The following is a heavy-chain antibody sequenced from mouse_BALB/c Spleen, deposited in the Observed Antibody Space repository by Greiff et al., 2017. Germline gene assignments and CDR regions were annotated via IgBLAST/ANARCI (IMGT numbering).Heavy chain of an antibody. J-gene: IGHJ1*01. D-gene: IGHD2-4*01. V-gene: IGHV3-2*02. CDR1: GYSITSDYA. CDR2: ISYSGST. CDR3: ARSEITGWYFDV. Sequence: EVKLVESGPGLVKPSQSLSLTCTVTGYSITSDYAWNWIRQFPGNKLEWMGYISYSGSTSYNPSLKSRISITRDTSKNQFFLQLNSVTTEDTATYYCARSEITGWYFDVWGAGTTVTVSS.